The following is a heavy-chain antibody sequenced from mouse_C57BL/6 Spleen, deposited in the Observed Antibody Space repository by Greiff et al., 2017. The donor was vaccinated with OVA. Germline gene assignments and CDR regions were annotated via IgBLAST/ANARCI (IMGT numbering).Heavy chain of an antibody. J-gene: IGHJ1*03. Sequence: EVQRVESGGDLVKPGGSLKLSCAASGFTFSSYGMSWVRQTPDKRLEWVATISSGGSYTYYPDSVKGRFTISRDNAKNTLYLQMSSLKSEDTAMYYCARQTTDWYFDVWGTGTTVTVSS. D-gene: IGHD1-1*01. CDR1: GFTFSSYG. V-gene: IGHV5-6*01. CDR3: ARQTTDWYFDV. CDR2: ISSGGSYT.